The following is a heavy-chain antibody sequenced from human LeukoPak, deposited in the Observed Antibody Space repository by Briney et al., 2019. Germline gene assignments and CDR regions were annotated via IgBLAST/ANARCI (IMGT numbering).Heavy chain of an antibody. Sequence: SETLSLTCTVSGDSTNSLDLWSWVRQPPGKGLEWIGEMYLSGTTHSNPSVKSRVTISIDKSKNQFFLNLSSVAAADTAVYYCAGLVGRYSSGLYYYYFDYWGQGTLVTVSS. CDR3: AGLVGRYSSGLYYYYFDY. D-gene: IGHD3-22*01. J-gene: IGHJ4*02. CDR1: GDSTNSLDL. CDR2: MYLSGTT. V-gene: IGHV4-4*02.